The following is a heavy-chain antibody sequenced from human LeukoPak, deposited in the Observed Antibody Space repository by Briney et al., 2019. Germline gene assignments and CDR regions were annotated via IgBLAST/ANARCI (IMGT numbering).Heavy chain of an antibody. CDR3: ARDKRSVYYYYMDV. Sequence: ASVKVSCKASGYTFTSYDINWVRQATGQGLEWMGWMNPNSGNTGYAQKFQGRVTMTRDTSISTAYMELSRLRSDDTAVYYCARDKRSVYYYYMDVWGKGTTVTVSS. V-gene: IGHV1-8*01. CDR1: GYTFTSYD. CDR2: MNPNSGNT. J-gene: IGHJ6*03. D-gene: IGHD5/OR15-5a*01.